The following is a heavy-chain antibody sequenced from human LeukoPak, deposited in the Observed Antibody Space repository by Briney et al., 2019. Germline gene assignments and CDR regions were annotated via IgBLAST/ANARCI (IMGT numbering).Heavy chain of an antibody. CDR1: GGSISSYY. CDR3: ARDIVVVVAARADNWFDP. J-gene: IGHJ5*02. V-gene: IGHV4-59*01. D-gene: IGHD2-15*01. Sequence: SETLSLTCTVSGGSISSYYWSWIRQPPGKGLEWIGYIYYSGSTNYNPSLKSRVTISVDTSKNQFSLKLGSVTAADTAVYYCARDIVVVVAARADNWFDPWGQGTLVTVSS. CDR2: IYYSGST.